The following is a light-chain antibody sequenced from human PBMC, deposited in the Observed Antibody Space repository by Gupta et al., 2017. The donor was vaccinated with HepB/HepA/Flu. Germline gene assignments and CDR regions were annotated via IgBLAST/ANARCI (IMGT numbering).Light chain of an antibody. CDR3: QQRSNWPLT. CDR1: SY. J-gene: IGKJ4*01. V-gene: IGKV3-11*01. CDR2: DAF. Sequence: SYLAWYQQKPGQAPRLLIYDAFNRATGIPARFSGSGSGTDFTLTISSLEPEDFAVYYCQQRSNWPLTFGGGTKVEIK.